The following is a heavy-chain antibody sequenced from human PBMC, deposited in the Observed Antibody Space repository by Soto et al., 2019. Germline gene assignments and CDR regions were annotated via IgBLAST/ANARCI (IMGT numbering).Heavy chain of an antibody. CDR3: ARDRSGYYPPTFDY. CDR1: GGSISSGGYY. J-gene: IGHJ4*02. CDR2: IYYSGST. V-gene: IGHV4-31*03. D-gene: IGHD3-22*01. Sequence: QVQLQESGPGLVKPSQTLSLTCTVSGGSISSGGYYWSWIRQHPGKGLEWIGYIYYSGSTYYNPSLKSRVTISVDTSKNQFSLKQSSVTAADTAVYYCARDRSGYYPPTFDYWGQGTLVTVYS.